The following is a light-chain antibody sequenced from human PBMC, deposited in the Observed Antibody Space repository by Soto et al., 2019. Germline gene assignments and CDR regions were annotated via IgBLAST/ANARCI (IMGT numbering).Light chain of an antibody. Sequence: DIQMTRSPSTLSASIGDRVVITCRASEGISSWLAWYQQKPGKAPKLLTYDVSSLESGVPSRFSGSGSGTEFTLTISSLQPDDFATYYCQQYNTYPWTFGQGTKV. V-gene: IGKV1-5*01. CDR2: DVS. CDR3: QQYNTYPWT. CDR1: EGISSW. J-gene: IGKJ1*01.